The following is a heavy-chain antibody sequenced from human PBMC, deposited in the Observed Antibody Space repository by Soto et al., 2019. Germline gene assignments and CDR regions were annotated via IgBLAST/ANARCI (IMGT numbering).Heavy chain of an antibody. J-gene: IGHJ4*02. CDR1: GGSISSYY. CDR3: ARGPYYDILTGYYSTYYFDY. D-gene: IGHD3-9*01. CDR2: IYYSGST. Sequence: SETLSLTCTVSGGSISSYYWSWIRQPPGKGLEWIGYIYYSGSTNYNPSLKSRVTISVDTSKNQFSLKLSPVTAADTAVYYCARGPYYDILTGYYSTYYFDYWGQGTLVTVSS. V-gene: IGHV4-59*08.